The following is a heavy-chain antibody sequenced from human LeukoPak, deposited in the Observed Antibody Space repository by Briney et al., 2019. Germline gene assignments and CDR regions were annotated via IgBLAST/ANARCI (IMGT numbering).Heavy chain of an antibody. D-gene: IGHD2-2*02. Sequence: GGSLRLSCAAPGFTFSSYSMNWVRQAPGKGLEWVSGITGTSSSTHYADSVKGRFTISRDNSKNTLYLQMNSLRAEDTAVYYCAKGGEFQLYRGFDYWGQGTLVTVSS. CDR3: AKGGEFQLYRGFDY. J-gene: IGHJ4*02. CDR1: GFTFSSYS. V-gene: IGHV3-23*01. CDR2: ITGTSSST.